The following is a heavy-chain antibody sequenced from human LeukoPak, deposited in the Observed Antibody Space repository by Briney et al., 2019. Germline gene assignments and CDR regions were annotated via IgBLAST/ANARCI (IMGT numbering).Heavy chain of an antibody. D-gene: IGHD6-19*01. V-gene: IGHV2-70*11. CDR2: IDWDDDK. CDR1: GFSLSTSGMC. Sequence: ESGPTLVNPTQTLTLTCTFSGFSLSTSGMCVSWIRQPPGKALEWLARIDWDDDKYYSTSLKTRLSISKDTSKNQVVLTMTNMDPVDTATYYCARLYTGWYNFDYWGQGTLVTVPS. J-gene: IGHJ4*02. CDR3: ARLYTGWYNFDY.